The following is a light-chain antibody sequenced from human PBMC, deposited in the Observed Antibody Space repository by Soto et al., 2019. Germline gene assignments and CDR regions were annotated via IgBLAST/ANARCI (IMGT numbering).Light chain of an antibody. CDR2: EAS. V-gene: IGKV3-11*01. Sequence: EIVLTQSPATLSLSPGERATLSCRASQSVTTYLAWYQQKPGQAPRLLIYEASNRATGIPARFSGSGSGTDFTLTISSLEPEDFAVYYCQQRSDWPPFTFGPGTTVDFK. J-gene: IGKJ3*01. CDR1: QSVTTY. CDR3: QQRSDWPPFT.